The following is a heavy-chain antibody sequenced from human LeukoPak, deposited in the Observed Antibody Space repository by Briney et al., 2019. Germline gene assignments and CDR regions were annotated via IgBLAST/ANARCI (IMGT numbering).Heavy chain of an antibody. CDR1: GLAFSSYW. J-gene: IGHJ4*02. D-gene: IGHD5-18*01. CDR3: ASIFSSGYSYFDY. V-gene: IGHV3-74*01. Sequence: GGSLRLSCAASGLAFSSYWMHWVRQAPGKGLLWVSRINGDGSSTNYADSVKGRFTISRDNAKNTLYLQMNSLGADDTAVYYCASIFSSGYSYFDYWGQGTLVTVSS. CDR2: INGDGSST.